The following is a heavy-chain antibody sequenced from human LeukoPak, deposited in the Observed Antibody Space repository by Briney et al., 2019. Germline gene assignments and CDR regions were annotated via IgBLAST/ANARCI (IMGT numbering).Heavy chain of an antibody. CDR2: IYYTGST. Sequence: PSETLSLTCAVSGDSISSDYWSWIRQPPGKGLEWIGHIYYTGSTNYNLSLKSRVTISVDTSKNQFYLKLRSVTAADTAVYYCARGSGWELQAFDAFDIWGQGTMVTVSS. CDR3: ARGSGWELQAFDAFDI. J-gene: IGHJ3*02. V-gene: IGHV4-59*01. CDR1: GDSISSDY. D-gene: IGHD1-26*01.